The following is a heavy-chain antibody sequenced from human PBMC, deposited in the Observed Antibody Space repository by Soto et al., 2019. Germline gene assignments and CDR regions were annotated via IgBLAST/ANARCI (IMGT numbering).Heavy chain of an antibody. CDR1: GFTFSNAW. D-gene: IGHD1-20*01. CDR3: ATKRTGITTIGPGY. CDR2: IKSKTDGGTT. Sequence: EVQLVESGGALVKPGGSLRLSCAASGFTFSNAWMSWVRQAPGKGLEGVGRIKSKTDGGTTDYAAAVESRFTISREDSNNTVYLQMDSLKTEDTAVYYCATKRTGITTIGPGYWGQGTLVTASS. J-gene: IGHJ4*02. V-gene: IGHV3-15*02.